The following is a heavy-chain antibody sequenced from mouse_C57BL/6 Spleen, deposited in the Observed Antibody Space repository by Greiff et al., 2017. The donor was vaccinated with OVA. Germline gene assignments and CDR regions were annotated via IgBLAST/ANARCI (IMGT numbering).Heavy chain of an antibody. Sequence: EVQLQQSGPELVKPGASVKMSCKASGYTSTDYNMHWVKQSHGKSLEWIGYINPNNGGTSYNQKFKGKATLTVNKSSSTAYMELRSLTSEDSAVYYCARSAYDYDGAWFAYWGQGTLVTVSA. V-gene: IGHV1-22*01. CDR3: ARSAYDYDGAWFAY. J-gene: IGHJ3*01. D-gene: IGHD2-4*01. CDR2: INPNNGGT. CDR1: GYTSTDYN.